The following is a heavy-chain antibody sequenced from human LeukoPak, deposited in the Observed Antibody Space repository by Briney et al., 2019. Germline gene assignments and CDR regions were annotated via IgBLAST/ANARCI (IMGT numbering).Heavy chain of an antibody. CDR2: ISYDGSNK. CDR1: GFTFSSSA. J-gene: IGHJ4*02. CDR3: ARAPTFGELYYHFDY. V-gene: IGHV3-30-3*01. Sequence: GGSLRLSCAASGFTFSSSAMHWVRQAPDKGLEWVAVISYDGSNKYYADSVKGRFTISRDNSKNTLYLQMNSLRADDTAVYYCARAPTFGELYYHFDYWGQGTLVTVSS. D-gene: IGHD3-10*01.